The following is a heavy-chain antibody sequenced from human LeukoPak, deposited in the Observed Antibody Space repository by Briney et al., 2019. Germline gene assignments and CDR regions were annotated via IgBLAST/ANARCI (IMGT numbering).Heavy chain of an antibody. V-gene: IGHV1-2*02. J-gene: IGHJ4*02. CDR3: ARDNDSRDPPHFDY. CDR2: INPNSGGT. Sequence: ASVKVSCKASGYTFTGYYMHWVRQAPGQGLEWMGWINPNSGGTNYAQKFQGRVTMTRHTSISTAYMELSRLRSDDTAVYYCARDNDSRDPPHFDYWGQGTLVTVSS. D-gene: IGHD3-16*01. CDR1: GYTFTGYY.